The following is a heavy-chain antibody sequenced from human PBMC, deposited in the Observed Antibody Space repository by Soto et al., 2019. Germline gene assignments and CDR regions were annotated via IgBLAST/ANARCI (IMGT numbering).Heavy chain of an antibody. CDR1: GGSMISGGFS. V-gene: IGHV4-31*11. Sequence: SETLSLTCAVSGGSMISGGFSWTWIRQHPGKGLEWIGYIYNSGSTHYNPSLKSRVTISLDTSKNQFSLNLRSVTAADTAVYYCASMGYHYGSGSYPLDYWGQGALVTVSS. CDR2: IYNSGST. D-gene: IGHD3-10*01. CDR3: ASMGYHYGSGSYPLDY. J-gene: IGHJ4*02.